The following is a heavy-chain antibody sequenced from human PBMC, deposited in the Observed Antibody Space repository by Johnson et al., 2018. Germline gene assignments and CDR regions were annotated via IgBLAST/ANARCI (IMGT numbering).Heavy chain of an antibody. D-gene: IGHD2-15*01. CDR3: ARGDIHYYYYMDV. CDR1: GFTFSSYA. CDR2: ISSNGGST. Sequence: EVQLVESGGGLVQPGGSLRLSCAASGFTFSSYAMHWVRQAPGKGLEYVSAISSNGGSTYYANSVKGRFTISRDNSKNTRYLQMGSLRAEDMAVYYCARGDIHYYYYMDVWGKGTTVTVSS. V-gene: IGHV3-64*01. J-gene: IGHJ6*03.